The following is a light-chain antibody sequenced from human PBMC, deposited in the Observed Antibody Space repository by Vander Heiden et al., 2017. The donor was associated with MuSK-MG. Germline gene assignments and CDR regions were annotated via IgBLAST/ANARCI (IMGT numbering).Light chain of an antibody. CDR1: QSLLHSNGYNY. J-gene: IGKJ1*01. CDR3: MQALQTPQVT. CDR2: LGS. V-gene: IGKV2-28*01. Sequence: DIVMTQSPLSLPVTPGEPASISCRSSQSLLHSNGYNYLDWYLQKPGQSPQLLIYLGSNRASGVPDRFSGSGSGTDFTRKISRVEAEDVGVYYCMQALQTPQVTFGQGTKVEIK.